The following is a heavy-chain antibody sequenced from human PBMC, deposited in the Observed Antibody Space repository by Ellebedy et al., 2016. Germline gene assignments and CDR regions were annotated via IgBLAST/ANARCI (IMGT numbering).Heavy chain of an antibody. CDR3: ASPGGYTSYGMDV. CDR2: IYYSGST. D-gene: IGHD2-8*02. CDR1: GGSISSGDYY. V-gene: IGHV4-30-4*01. J-gene: IGHJ6*02. Sequence: SETLSLTXTVSGGSISSGDYYWSWIRQPPGKGLEWIGYIYYSGSTYYNPSLKSRVTISVDTSKNQFSLKLSSVTAADTVVYYCASPGGYTSYGMDVWGQGTTVTVSS.